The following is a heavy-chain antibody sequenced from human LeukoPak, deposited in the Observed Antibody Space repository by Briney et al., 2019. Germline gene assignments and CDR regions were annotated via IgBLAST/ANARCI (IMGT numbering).Heavy chain of an antibody. D-gene: IGHD3-16*02. V-gene: IGHV3-66*01. J-gene: IGHJ4*02. Sequence: GGSLRLSCAASGFTVSTNYMSWVRQAPGKGLEWVSVIYSGGSTYYADSVKGRFTISRDNSKNTLYLQMNSLRAEDTAVYYCANPYVWGSYRRPVNFDYWGQGTLVTVSS. CDR1: GFTVSTNY. CDR2: IYSGGST. CDR3: ANPYVWGSYRRPVNFDY.